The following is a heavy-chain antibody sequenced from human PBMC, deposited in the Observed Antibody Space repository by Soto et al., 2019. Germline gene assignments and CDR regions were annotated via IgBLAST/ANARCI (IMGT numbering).Heavy chain of an antibody. CDR3: ARGTGWYPDY. D-gene: IGHD6-19*01. CDR2: INQDGREK. V-gene: IGHV3-7*01. Sequence: GGSLRLSCAASGFTFSSYWMNWVRQAPGKGLEWVANINQDGREKYSVDSVKGRFTISRDNAKNSLYLQMNSLRVEDTAVYYCARGTGWYPDYWGQGTLVTVSS. J-gene: IGHJ4*02. CDR1: GFTFSSYW.